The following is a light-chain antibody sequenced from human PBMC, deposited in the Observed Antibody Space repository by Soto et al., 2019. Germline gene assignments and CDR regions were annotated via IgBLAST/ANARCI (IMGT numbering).Light chain of an antibody. V-gene: IGKV3-11*01. CDR2: DAS. J-gene: IGKJ5*01. CDR1: QSVSSY. CDR3: QQRSNWLIT. Sequence: EIVLTQSPATLSLYPGERATLSCRASQSVSSYLAWYQQKPGQAPRLLIYDASNRATGIPARFSGSGSGTDFTLTISRLEPEDCAVYYCQQRSNWLITFGQGTRLEIK.